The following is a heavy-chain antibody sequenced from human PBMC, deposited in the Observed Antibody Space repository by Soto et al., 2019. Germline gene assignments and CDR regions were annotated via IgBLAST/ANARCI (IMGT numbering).Heavy chain of an antibody. V-gene: IGHV1-46*01. CDR1: GYTFTRHF. CDR3: ARVNSGAYWYFDL. Sequence: QVQMVQSGAEVRKPGASVKVSCKASGYTFTRHFIHWVRQAPGQGLEWMGLMNPNDGSTDYAQKFQGRVTMTTDTSTSTGYMELSSLRSDDTAVYYCARVNSGAYWYFDLWGRGTLVTVSS. CDR2: MNPNDGST. J-gene: IGHJ2*01. D-gene: IGHD1-26*01.